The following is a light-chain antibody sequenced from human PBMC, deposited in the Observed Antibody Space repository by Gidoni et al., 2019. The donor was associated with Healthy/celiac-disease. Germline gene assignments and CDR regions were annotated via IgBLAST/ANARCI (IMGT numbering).Light chain of an antibody. J-gene: IGKJ5*01. CDR3: QQRSNWPRGAIT. CDR2: DAS. Sequence: EIVLTHSPATLSLSPGDRATLSCRASQSVSNYLAWYQQKTGQAPRLLIDDASNMATGIPARFSGSGSGTDFTLTISSLEPEDFAVYYCQQRSNWPRGAITFGQGTRLEIK. V-gene: IGKV3-11*01. CDR1: QSVSNY.